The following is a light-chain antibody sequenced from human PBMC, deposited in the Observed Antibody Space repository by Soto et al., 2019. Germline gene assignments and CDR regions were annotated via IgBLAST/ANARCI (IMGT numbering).Light chain of an antibody. V-gene: IGKV3-11*01. Sequence: EIVLTQSPATLSLSPGERATLSCRASQSVSSYLAWYQQKPGQAPRLLIYDASNRATAIPARFSGSGSRTDFTLTISSLEPEDFAVYYCQQRSNWPITFGPGTKVEIK. CDR2: DAS. J-gene: IGKJ3*01. CDR3: QQRSNWPIT. CDR1: QSVSSY.